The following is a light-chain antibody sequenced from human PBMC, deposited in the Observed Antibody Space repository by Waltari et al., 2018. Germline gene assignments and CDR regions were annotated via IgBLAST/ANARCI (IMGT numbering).Light chain of an antibody. V-gene: IGLV3-21*02. CDR1: KIGSKN. CDR2: DDG. Sequence: SYELTQPPSVSVAPGQTARITCDGDKIGSKNVHWYQHKPGQAPVLVVYDDGDRPSGIPERFSGSNSGNTAALTISRVDAGDEAEYYCQVWDSGSDHYVF. CDR3: QVWDSGSDHYV. J-gene: IGLJ1*01.